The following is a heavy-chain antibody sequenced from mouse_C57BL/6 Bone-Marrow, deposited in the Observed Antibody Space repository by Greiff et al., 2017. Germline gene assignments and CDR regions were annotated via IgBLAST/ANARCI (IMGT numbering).Heavy chain of an antibody. CDR3: ALIYDYGSSFYFDY. CDR1: GYAFSSSW. Sequence: QVQLQQSGPELVKPGASVKLSCKASGYAFSSSWMNWVKQRPGKGLEWIGRIYPGDGDTNYNGKFKGKATLTADKSSSTAYMQLSSLTSEDSAVYFVALIYDYGSSFYFDYWGQGTTLTVSS. D-gene: IGHD1-1*01. CDR2: IYPGDGDT. J-gene: IGHJ2*01. V-gene: IGHV1-82*01.